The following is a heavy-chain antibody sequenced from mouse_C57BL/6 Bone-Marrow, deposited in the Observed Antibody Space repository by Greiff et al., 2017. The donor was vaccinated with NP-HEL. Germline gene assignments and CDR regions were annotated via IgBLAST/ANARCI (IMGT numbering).Heavy chain of an antibody. D-gene: IGHD2-3*01. CDR3: ARERLRWLLPAWFAY. CDR1: GFTFSSYA. CDR2: ISDGGSYT. J-gene: IGHJ3*01. Sequence: EVQGVESGGGLVKPGGSLKLSCAASGFTFSSYAMSWVRQTPEKRLEWVATISDGGSYTYYPDNVKGRVTISRDNAKNNLYLQMSHLKSEDTAMYYCARERLRWLLPAWFAYWGQGTLVTVSA. V-gene: IGHV5-4*01.